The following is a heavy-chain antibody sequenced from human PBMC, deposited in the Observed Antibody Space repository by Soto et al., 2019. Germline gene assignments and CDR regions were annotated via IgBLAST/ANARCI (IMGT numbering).Heavy chain of an antibody. J-gene: IGHJ5*02. CDR1: GYTFTSYY. CDR2: INPSGGGT. Sequence: ASVKVSCKASGYTFTSYYMHCVRQAPGQGLEWMGIINPSGGGTSYAQKFQGRVTMTRDTSTSTVYMELSSLRSEDTAVYYCARRRRYGSGSYYWFNYFDPWGQGTPVTVSS. D-gene: IGHD3-10*01. V-gene: IGHV1-46*01. CDR3: ARRRRYGSGSYYWFNYFDP.